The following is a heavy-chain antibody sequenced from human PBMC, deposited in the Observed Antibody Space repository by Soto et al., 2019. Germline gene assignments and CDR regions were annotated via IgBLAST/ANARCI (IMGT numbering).Heavy chain of an antibody. CDR1: GFTFGLYW. CDR2: INTDGSGT. D-gene: IGHD3-22*01. V-gene: IGHV3-74*01. J-gene: IGHJ1*01. CDR3: TRDRYYSDSSGDVNSVPEYLQH. Sequence: GGTLRLSCAASGFTFGLYWMHWVRQAPGKGLEWVSRINTDGSGTNYADSVKGRFTISRDNAKNTLYLQMNSLRAEDTAVYYCTRDRYYSDSSGDVNSVPEYLQHWAQGTLVTVSS.